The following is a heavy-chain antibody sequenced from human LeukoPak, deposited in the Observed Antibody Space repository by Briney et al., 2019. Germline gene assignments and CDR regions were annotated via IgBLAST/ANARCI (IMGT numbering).Heavy chain of an antibody. J-gene: IGHJ4*01. CDR3: ARRGGMITFGGVIVRYYFDY. CDR2: FCYSGST. D-gene: IGHD3-16*02. CDR1: GGSISSSSYY. V-gene: IGHV4-39*01. Sequence: PSDTLSLTCTVSGGSISSSSYYWGWIRQPPGKGLEWIGSFCYSGSTYYNPSLKSRVTISVDTSKNQFSQKLSSVTAADTAVYYCARRGGMITFGGVIVRYYFDYWGQGTLVSVST.